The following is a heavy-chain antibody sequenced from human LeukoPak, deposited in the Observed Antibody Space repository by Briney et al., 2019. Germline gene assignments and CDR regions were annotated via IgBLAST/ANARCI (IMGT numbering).Heavy chain of an antibody. D-gene: IGHD2-8*01. V-gene: IGHV4-34*01. J-gene: IGHJ4*02. CDR1: GGSFSGYY. CDR3: ARSILVYAQNPGY. CDR2: INHSGST. Sequence: SETLSLTCAVYGGSFSGYYWSWIRQPPGKGLEWIGEINHSGSTNYNPSLKSRVTISVDTSKNQFPLKLSSVTAADTAVYYCARSILVYAQNPGYWGQGTLVTVSS.